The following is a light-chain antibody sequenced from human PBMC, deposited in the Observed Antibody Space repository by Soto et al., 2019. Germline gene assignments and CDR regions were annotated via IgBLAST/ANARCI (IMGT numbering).Light chain of an antibody. CDR1: QSIFNW. J-gene: IGKJ2*01. Sequence: DIQMTQSPSTLSAYVGDRVTITCRASQSIFNWLAWYQQKPGKAPNLLIYDASSLQSGVPARFSGSGSGTEFTLTIRSPQPDDSSSYYCDQNLPATFGQGTKLEI. CDR2: DAS. V-gene: IGKV1-5*01. CDR3: DQNLPAT.